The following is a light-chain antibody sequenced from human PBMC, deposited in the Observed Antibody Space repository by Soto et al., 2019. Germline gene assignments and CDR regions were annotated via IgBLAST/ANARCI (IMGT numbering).Light chain of an antibody. CDR2: GAS. CDR3: QQYNNWPPST. CDR1: QSVSSN. Sequence: EIVLTQSPGTLSLSPGERATLSCRAGQSVSSNLAWYQQKPGQAPRLLIYGASTRATGIPARFSGSGSGTEFTLTISSLQSEDFAVYYCQQYNNWPPSTFGQGTTVDIK. J-gene: IGKJ1*01. V-gene: IGKV3-15*01.